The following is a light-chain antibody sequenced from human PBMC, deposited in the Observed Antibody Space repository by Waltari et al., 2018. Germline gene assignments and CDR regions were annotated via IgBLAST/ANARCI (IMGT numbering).Light chain of an antibody. Sequence: QSLLTQPPSISGAPGQRVTISWSAGSSTIRRNRVTWYEQVPGMAPKLLIFRSDQRPSGVSDRFSGSKSGTSASLTITGLLSADEADYICAAWDDSLNAWIFGGGTRLTVL. CDR3: AAWDDSLNAWI. V-gene: IGLV1-44*01. J-gene: IGLJ3*02. CDR1: SSTIRRNR. CDR2: RSD.